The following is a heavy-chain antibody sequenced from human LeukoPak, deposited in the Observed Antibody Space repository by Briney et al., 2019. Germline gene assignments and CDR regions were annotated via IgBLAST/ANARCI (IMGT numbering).Heavy chain of an antibody. CDR3: ARGPTRANSTDY. J-gene: IGHJ4*02. CDR2: IKQDGSEK. V-gene: IGHV3-7*01. D-gene: IGHD2/OR15-2a*01. Sequence: PGGSLRLSCAASGFTFSSYCMSWVRQAPGKGLEWVANIKQDGSEKYYVDSVKGRFTISRDNAKNSLYLQMNSLRAEDTAVYYCARGPTRANSTDYWGQGALVTVSS. CDR1: GFTFSSYC.